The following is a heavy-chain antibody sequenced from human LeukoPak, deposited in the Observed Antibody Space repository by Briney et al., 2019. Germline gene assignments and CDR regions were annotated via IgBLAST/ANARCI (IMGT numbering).Heavy chain of an antibody. J-gene: IGHJ4*01. Sequence: GGSLRLSCAASGFTFSSYWMTWVRQAPGMGLERVANIKADGSGKYYVDSVRGRFSISRDNAKNSLYLELNSLRAEDTGVYFCARDRGWQQFDYWGQGTLVTVSS. V-gene: IGHV3-7*01. CDR2: IKADGSGK. CDR1: GFTFSSYW. CDR3: ARDRGWQQFDY. D-gene: IGHD5-24*01.